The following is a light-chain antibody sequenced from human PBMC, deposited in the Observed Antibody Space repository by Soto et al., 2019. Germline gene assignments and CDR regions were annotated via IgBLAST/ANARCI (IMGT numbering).Light chain of an antibody. CDR2: DAS. J-gene: IGKJ2*01. Sequence: TQSPATLSVSSGERATLSCRASQGVSSKLAWFQQKPGQSPRLLIFDASTRATGIPARFSGSGSGTDFTLTISSLQSEDFAVYYCQQYNNWPQTFGQGTKVEIK. CDR1: QGVSSK. V-gene: IGKV3-15*01. CDR3: QQYNNWPQT.